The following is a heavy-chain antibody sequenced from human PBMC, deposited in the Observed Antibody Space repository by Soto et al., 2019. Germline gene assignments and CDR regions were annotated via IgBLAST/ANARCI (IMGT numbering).Heavy chain of an antibody. CDR2: MYFSGST. CDR1: GGSVSSYY. D-gene: IGHD6-13*01. J-gene: IGHJ4*02. V-gene: IGHV4-59*02. CDR3: ARDWAAAGPFDY. Sequence: PSETLSLTCTVSGGSVSSYYWSWIRQPPGKGLEWIGYMYFSGSTNYNPSLKTRVTISVDTSKNQFSLKLSSVTAADTAVYYCARDWAAAGPFDYWGQGTLVTVS.